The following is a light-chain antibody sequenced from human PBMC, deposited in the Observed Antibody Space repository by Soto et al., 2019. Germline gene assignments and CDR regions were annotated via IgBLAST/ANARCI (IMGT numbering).Light chain of an antibody. J-gene: IGKJ4*01. CDR3: QQRSNWPLT. V-gene: IGKV3D-20*02. CDR1: QSVSGSD. CDR2: GVS. Sequence: EVVLTQSPGTLSLSPGERATLSCRASQSVSGSDLAWYQQKPGQAPRLLISGVSNRATGIPARFSGSGSGTDFTLTISSLEPEDFAVYYCQQRSNWPLTFGGGTKVEIK.